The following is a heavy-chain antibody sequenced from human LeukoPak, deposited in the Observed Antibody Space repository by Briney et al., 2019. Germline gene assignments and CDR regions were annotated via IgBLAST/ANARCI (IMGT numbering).Heavy chain of an antibody. CDR1: GFTFSNYW. Sequence: QPGGSLRLSHTSSGFTFSNYWMHRVRQAPGKGLVWVSRINSDGSATTYADSVKGRFTISRDNAKNTLYLQMNSLRVEDTAVYYSARAYNYVNDFDSWGQGTLVSVSS. J-gene: IGHJ4*02. V-gene: IGHV3-74*01. CDR3: ARAYNYVNDFDS. D-gene: IGHD5-18*01. CDR2: INSDGSAT.